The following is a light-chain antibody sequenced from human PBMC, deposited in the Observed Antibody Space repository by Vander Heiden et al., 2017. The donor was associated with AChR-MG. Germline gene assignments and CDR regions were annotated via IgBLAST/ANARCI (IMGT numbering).Light chain of an antibody. CDR2: DAS. Sequence: EIVLTQSPATLSLSPGERATLSCRASQSVSSYLAWYQQKPGQAPRLLIYDASNRATGIPARFSGSGSGTEFTLTISSLEPEDFAVYYCQKRSNWPTFGGGTKVEIK. CDR3: QKRSNWPT. J-gene: IGKJ4*01. CDR1: QSVSSY. V-gene: IGKV3-11*01.